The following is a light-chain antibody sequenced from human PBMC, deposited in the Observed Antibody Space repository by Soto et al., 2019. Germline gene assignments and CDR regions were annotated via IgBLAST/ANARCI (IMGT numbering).Light chain of an antibody. CDR3: QQYGSTQWT. J-gene: IGKJ1*01. V-gene: IGKV3-20*01. CDR2: GAS. Sequence: EIVWTQSPATLSLSPGERATLSCRASQSASSSYLAWYQQKPGQAPRLLIYGASSRATCIPDSFSGSGSGTEFTLIISSLEPEDFAVYDCQQYGSTQWTLDQGTKVDIK. CDR1: QSASSSY.